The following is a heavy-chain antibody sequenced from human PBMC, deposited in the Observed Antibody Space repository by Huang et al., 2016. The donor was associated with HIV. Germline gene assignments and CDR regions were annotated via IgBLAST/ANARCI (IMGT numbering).Heavy chain of an antibody. D-gene: IGHD3-3*01. CDR2: IDYSGTP. CDR3: ARDHHDFWRGYRRMYFFDH. J-gene: IGHJ4*02. CDR1: GGSISTHY. Sequence: QVQLQESGPGLVKPSETLSLTCTLSGGSISTHYWSWLRQPPGKGLEWIGSIDYSGTPNSSPSPKSRVTILLDTSKNQFSLRVNSVTAADTAMYYCARDHHDFWRGYRRMYFFDHWGQGTLVTVSS. V-gene: IGHV4-59*11.